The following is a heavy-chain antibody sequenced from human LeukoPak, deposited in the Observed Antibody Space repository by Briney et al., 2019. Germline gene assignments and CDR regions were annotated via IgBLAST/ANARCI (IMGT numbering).Heavy chain of an antibody. CDR1: GGSISSGGYY. J-gene: IGHJ6*02. CDR2: IYYSGST. CDR3: ARDTRNYYYGMDV. V-gene: IGHV4-31*03. Sequence: KPSQTLSLTCTVSGGSISSGGYYWSWIRQHPGKGLEWIGYIYYSGSTYCNPSLKSRVTISVDTSKNQFSLKLSSVTAADTAVYYCARDTRNYYYGMDVWGQGTTVTVSS.